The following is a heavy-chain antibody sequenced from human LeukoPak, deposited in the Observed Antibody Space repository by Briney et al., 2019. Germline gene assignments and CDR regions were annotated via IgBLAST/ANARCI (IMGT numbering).Heavy chain of an antibody. CDR3: AKAANYDILTGYYLDY. V-gene: IGHV3-23*01. Sequence: PGGSLRLSCAASGFTFSSYAMSWVRQAPGKGLDWVSAVSGGGDTTYYADSVKGRFTISRDNSKNTLYLQMNNLRAEDTAIYYCAKAANYDILTGYYLDYWGQGTLVTVSS. CDR2: VSGGGDTT. J-gene: IGHJ4*02. CDR1: GFTFSSYA. D-gene: IGHD3-9*01.